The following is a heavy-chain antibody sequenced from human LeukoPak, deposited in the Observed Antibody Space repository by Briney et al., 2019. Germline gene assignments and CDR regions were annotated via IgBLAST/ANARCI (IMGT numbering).Heavy chain of an antibody. CDR1: GFTVSTNY. CDR3: AKDHCSSTICSFDS. J-gene: IGHJ4*02. V-gene: IGHV3-23*01. CDR2: ISGSGGST. Sequence: GGSLRLSCAASGFTVSTNYMSWVRQAPGKGLEWVSVISGSGGSTYYADSVKGRFTISRDNSKNTLYLQMNSLRAEDTAVYYCAKDHCSSTICSFDSWGQGTLVTVSS. D-gene: IGHD2-2*01.